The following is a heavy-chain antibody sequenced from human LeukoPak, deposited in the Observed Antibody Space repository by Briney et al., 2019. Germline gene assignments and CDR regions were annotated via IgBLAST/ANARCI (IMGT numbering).Heavy chain of an antibody. CDR3: ERGLPVDTAMVTGRSGEYGVWESDY. Sequence: SGTLSLTCAVYGGSFSGYYFSWLRQPPGKWLEWLGEINHSGSTNYNPHPKSRVTISVETSKKQFSLKLSSVTAAVTAVYYCERGLPVDTAMVTGRSGEYGVWESDYGGQGTLVTVSS. J-gene: IGHJ4*02. CDR2: INHSGST. CDR1: GGSFSGYY. V-gene: IGHV4-34*01. D-gene: IGHD5-18*01.